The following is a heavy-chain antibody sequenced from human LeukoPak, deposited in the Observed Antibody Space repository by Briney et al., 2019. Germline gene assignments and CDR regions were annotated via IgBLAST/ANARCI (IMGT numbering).Heavy chain of an antibody. CDR3: ARHGIWLTGPYDY. CDR2: IYYSGST. D-gene: IGHD3-22*01. Sequence: PSETLSLTCTVSGGSLSGSSYYWGWIRQPPGKGLESLGSIYYSGSTYYNPPPKSRVSISVDTSKNQFSLKLTSVTTADTAVYHCARHGIWLTGPYDYWGQGTLVTVSS. CDR1: GGSLSGSSYY. J-gene: IGHJ4*02. V-gene: IGHV4-39*01.